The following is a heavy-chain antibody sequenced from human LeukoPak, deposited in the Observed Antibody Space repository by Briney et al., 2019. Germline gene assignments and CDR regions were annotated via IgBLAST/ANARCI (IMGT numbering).Heavy chain of an antibody. D-gene: IGHD3-3*01. CDR3: AREGNFGVVTARFDY. V-gene: IGHV3-33*01. Sequence: GGSLRLSCATSGFAFSTQGMHWVRQAPGKGLEWVAAIWHDGNNKYYVDSVKGRFTISRDNSKNTVYLQMNSLRVEDTAVYYCAREGNFGVVTARFDYWGQGTLVTVSS. CDR2: IWHDGNNK. CDR1: GFAFSTQG. J-gene: IGHJ4*02.